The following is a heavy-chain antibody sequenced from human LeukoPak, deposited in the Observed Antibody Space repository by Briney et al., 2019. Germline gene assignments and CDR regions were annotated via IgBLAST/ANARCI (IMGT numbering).Heavy chain of an antibody. CDR3: ARVLRGFGTGTIRYYFDY. V-gene: IGHV4-31*03. CDR2: IYYSGST. Sequence: PSQTLSLTCTASGGSISSGGYYWSWIRQHPGKGLEWIGYIYYSGSTYYNPSLKSRVTISVDTSKNQFSLKLSSVTAADTAVYYCARVLRGFGTGTIRYYFDYWGQGTLVTVSS. CDR1: GGSISSGGYY. D-gene: IGHD1-7*01. J-gene: IGHJ4*02.